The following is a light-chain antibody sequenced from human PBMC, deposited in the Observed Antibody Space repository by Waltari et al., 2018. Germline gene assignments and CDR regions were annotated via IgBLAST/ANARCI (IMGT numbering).Light chain of an antibody. J-gene: IGKJ4*01. CDR1: QSVTNNY. Sequence: DILLTQSPGTLSLPPGEGATLSCRASQSVTNNYLAWYQQKPGQAPRLLIYGASSRATGIPDRFSGSGSGTDFTLTITRLEPEDFAAYYCQQYGRSVTFGGGTKLQIK. CDR2: GAS. V-gene: IGKV3-20*01. CDR3: QQYGRSVT.